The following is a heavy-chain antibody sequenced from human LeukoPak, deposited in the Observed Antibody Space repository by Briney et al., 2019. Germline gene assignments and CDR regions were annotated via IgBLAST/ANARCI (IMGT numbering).Heavy chain of an antibody. CDR1: GFTVSSNY. CDR3: ARGGSSGWYWKEAHANWYFDL. J-gene: IGHJ2*01. CDR2: IYSGGST. V-gene: IGHV3-66*01. Sequence: GGSLRLSCAASGFTVSSNYMSWVRQAPGKGLEWVSVIYSGGSTYYADSVKGRFTISRDNSKNTLYLQMNSLRAADTAVYYCARGGSSGWYWKEAHANWYFDLWGRGTLVTVSS. D-gene: IGHD6-19*01.